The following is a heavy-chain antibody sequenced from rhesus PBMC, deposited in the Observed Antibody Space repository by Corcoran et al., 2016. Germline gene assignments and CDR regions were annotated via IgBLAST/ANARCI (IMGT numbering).Heavy chain of an antibody. J-gene: IGHJ4*01. CDR2: ITYSGSP. Sequence: QVQLQESGPGLVKPSETLSLTCAVSGGSISSGYYYWSWNRQPPGKGLEWSGYITYSGSPSYNPSLKSRVTISRDTSKDQFSLKLSSVTAADTAVYYCARDQRGAPFDYWGQGVLVTVSS. V-gene: IGHV4-122*02. CDR3: ARDQRGAPFDY. D-gene: IGHD3-34*01. CDR1: GGSISSGYYY.